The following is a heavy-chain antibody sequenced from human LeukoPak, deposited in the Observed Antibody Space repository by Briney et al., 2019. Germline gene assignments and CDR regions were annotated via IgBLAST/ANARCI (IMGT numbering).Heavy chain of an antibody. CDR1: GFIFSSYG. J-gene: IGHJ4*02. D-gene: IGHD1-26*01. Sequence: GGSLRLSCAASGFIFSSYGMHWVRQAPGKGLEWVSSISASAAMTYYADSVKGRFTVSRDNSNNRLYLQMSGLTATDTAVYYCAKDRSIGTYYTFDHWGQGTLVTVSS. V-gene: IGHV3-23*01. CDR2: ISASAAMT. CDR3: AKDRSIGTYYTFDH.